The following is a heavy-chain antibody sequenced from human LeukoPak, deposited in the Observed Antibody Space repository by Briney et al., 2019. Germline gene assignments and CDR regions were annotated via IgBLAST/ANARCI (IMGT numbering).Heavy chain of an antibody. D-gene: IGHD3-10*01. V-gene: IGHV4-59*01. Sequence: SETLSLTCTVSGGSISSYYWSWIRQPPGKGLEWIGYIYYSGSTNYNPSLKSRVTISVDTSKNQFSLKLSSVTAADTAVYYCASNYGSGSYSTLDYWGQGTLVTVSS. CDR2: IYYSGST. J-gene: IGHJ4*02. CDR3: ASNYGSGSYSTLDY. CDR1: GGSISSYY.